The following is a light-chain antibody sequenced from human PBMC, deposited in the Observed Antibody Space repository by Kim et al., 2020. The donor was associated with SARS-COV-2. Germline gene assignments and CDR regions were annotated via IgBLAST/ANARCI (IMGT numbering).Light chain of an antibody. J-gene: IGKJ1*01. CDR3: QHYDGSYRWK. Sequence: EVVLTQSPDTLSLSPGDRATLYCRASQTVGSSYLSWYQQRPGQAPRLLIYGVSTRATGTPDRFSGSGSGTDVSLIISRLEPEDFAMYYCQHYDGSYRWKIGQRTKVDIK. V-gene: IGKV3-20*01. CDR1: QTVGSSY. CDR2: GVS.